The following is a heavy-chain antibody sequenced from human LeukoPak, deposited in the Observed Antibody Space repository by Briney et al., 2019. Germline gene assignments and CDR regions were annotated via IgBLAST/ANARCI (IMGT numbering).Heavy chain of an antibody. J-gene: IGHJ4*02. D-gene: IGHD1-26*01. CDR2: IKGDGSQI. CDR1: GFTFSSYW. CDR3: AREGLPYSADY. V-gene: IGHV3-7*01. Sequence: GGSLRLSCAASGFTFSSYWMRWFRQTPAKGLEWVANIKGDGSQINYLDSVKGRFTISRDNARNSLSLQMNSLTADDTGVYYCAREGLPYSADYWGQGTLVTVSS.